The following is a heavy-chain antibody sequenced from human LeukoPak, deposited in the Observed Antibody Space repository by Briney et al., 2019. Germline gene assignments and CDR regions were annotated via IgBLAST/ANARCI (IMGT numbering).Heavy chain of an antibody. CDR2: IKQDGSEK. CDR3: ARVYSSSSGKNAFDV. Sequence: GGSLRLSCAASGFTFNSYWMSWVRQAPGKGLEWVANIKQDGSEKYYVDSVKGRSTISRDNAKNSLDLQMNSLRAEDTAVYYCARVYSSSSGKNAFDVWGQGTMVTVSP. J-gene: IGHJ3*01. D-gene: IGHD6-6*01. V-gene: IGHV3-7*03. CDR1: GFTFNSYW.